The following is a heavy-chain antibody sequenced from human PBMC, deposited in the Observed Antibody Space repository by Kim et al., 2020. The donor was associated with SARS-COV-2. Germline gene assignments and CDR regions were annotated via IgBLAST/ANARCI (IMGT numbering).Heavy chain of an antibody. CDR2: IKSKTDGGTT. J-gene: IGHJ6*02. V-gene: IGHV3-15*01. CDR3: TTGYSSSSGYYYYYGMDV. D-gene: IGHD6-6*01. Sequence: GGSLRLSCAASGFTFSNAWMSWVRQAPGKGLEWVGRIKSKTDGGTTDYAAPVKGRFTISRDDSKNTLYLQMNSLKTEDTAVYYCTTGYSSSSGYYYYYGMDVWGQGTTVTVSS. CDR1: GFTFSNAW.